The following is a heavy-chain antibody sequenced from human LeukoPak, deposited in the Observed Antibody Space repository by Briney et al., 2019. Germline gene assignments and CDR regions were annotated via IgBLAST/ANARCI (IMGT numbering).Heavy chain of an antibody. CDR1: GGSISSYY. CDR2: IYSSGSA. V-gene: IGHV4-4*07. J-gene: IGHJ4*01. D-gene: IGHD3-3*01. CDR3: ARDLGFWSGPDY. Sequence: PSETLSLTCTVSGGSISSYYWSWIRQPAGKGLQWIGRIYSSGSANYNPSLKSRLTMSVDTSKNQFSLRLNSMTPADTAVYYCARDLGFWSGPDYWGHGTLVTVSS.